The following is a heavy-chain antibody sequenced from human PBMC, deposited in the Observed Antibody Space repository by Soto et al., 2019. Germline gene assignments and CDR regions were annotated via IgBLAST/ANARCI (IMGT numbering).Heavy chain of an antibody. V-gene: IGHV3-23*01. CDR2: ISGSDGST. J-gene: IGHJ4*02. Sequence: SCKASGFTFSSYAMSWVRQAPGKGLEWVSAISGSDGSTYYADSVKGRFTISRDNSKNTLYLQMNSLRAEDTAVYYCAKVLGVVIIDGIDYWGQGTLVTVSS. CDR1: GFTFSSYA. CDR3: AKVLGVVIIDGIDY. D-gene: IGHD3-3*01.